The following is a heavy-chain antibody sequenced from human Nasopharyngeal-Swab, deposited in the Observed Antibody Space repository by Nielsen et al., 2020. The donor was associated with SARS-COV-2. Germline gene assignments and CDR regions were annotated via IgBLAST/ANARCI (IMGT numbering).Heavy chain of an antibody. CDR1: GFTFSSYA. CDR3: ARVQGIVVVQPFDY. Sequence: GESLKISCAASGFTFSSYAMHWVRQAPGKGLEWVAVISYDGSNKYYADSVKGRLTISRDNSKNTLYLQMNSLRAEDTAVYYCARVQGIVVVQPFDYWGQGTLVTVSS. V-gene: IGHV3-30*04. J-gene: IGHJ4*02. D-gene: IGHD3-22*01. CDR2: ISYDGSNK.